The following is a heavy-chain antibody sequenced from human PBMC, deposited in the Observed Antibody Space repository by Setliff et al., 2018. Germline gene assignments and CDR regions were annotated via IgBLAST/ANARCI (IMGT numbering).Heavy chain of an antibody. J-gene: IGHJ4*02. CDR1: GYTFPGYY. Sequence: ASVKVSCKASGYTFPGYYMHWVRQAPGQGLEWMGWINPNSGGTNYAQKFQGWVTMTRDTSISTAYMELSRLRSDDTAVYYCARRRYYYDSSGYRWGGFYFDYWGQGTLVTVSS. V-gene: IGHV1-2*04. CDR3: ARRRYYYDSSGYRWGGFYFDY. CDR2: INPNSGGT. D-gene: IGHD3-22*01.